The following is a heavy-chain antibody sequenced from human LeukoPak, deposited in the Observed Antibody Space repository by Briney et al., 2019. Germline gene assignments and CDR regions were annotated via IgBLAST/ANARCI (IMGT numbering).Heavy chain of an antibody. V-gene: IGHV3-33*01. CDR3: ASGRQLGY. J-gene: IGHJ4*02. CDR1: GFTFSSYG. CDR2: IWYDGSQK. D-gene: IGHD3-16*01. Sequence: GRSLRLSCAASGFTFSSYGMHWVRQVPGKGLEWVAVIWYDGSQKYYADSVKGRFTISRDNSKNTLFLQMNSLRAEDTAVYYCASGRQLGYWGQGTLVTVSS.